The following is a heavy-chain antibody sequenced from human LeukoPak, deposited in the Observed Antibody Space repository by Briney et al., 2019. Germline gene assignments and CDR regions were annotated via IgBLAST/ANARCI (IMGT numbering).Heavy chain of an antibody. V-gene: IGHV3-30*04. J-gene: IGHJ4*02. CDR2: ISYDGSNK. CDR3: ARETTRYGSGSYYRSGLDY. CDR1: GFTFSSYA. D-gene: IGHD3-10*01. Sequence: GRSLRLSCAASGFTFSSYAMHWVRQAPGKGLEWVAVISYDGSNKYYADSVKGRFTISRDNSKSTLYLQMNSLRAEDTAVYYCARETTRYGSGSYYRSGLDYWGQGTLVTVSS.